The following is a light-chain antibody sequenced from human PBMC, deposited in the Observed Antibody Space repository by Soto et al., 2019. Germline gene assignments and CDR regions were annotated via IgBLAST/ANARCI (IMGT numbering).Light chain of an antibody. J-gene: IGKJ2*01. V-gene: IGKV1-8*01. Sequence: IRMTQSPSSLSASIGDRVTFTCRARHRLNTYLAWYQQKPGKAPKLLIYGASTLQSGVPSRFSGSGSGTDFTLLISSLQSEDFATYYCQRYFSYPYTFGQGTKLEIK. CDR2: GAS. CDR1: HRLNTY. CDR3: QRYFSYPYT.